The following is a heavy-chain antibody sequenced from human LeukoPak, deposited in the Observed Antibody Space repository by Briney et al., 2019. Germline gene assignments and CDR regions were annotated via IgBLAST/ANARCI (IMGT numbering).Heavy chain of an antibody. D-gene: IGHD3-22*01. CDR1: GGTISSGGYS. Sequence: SETLSLTCAVSGGTISSGGYSWSWMRQPPGKGLEWVGYIYHSGSTYYNPSLKSRVTISVDRSKNQFSLKLSSVTAADTAVYYCARVQSDSSGYYYFDYWGQGTLVTVSS. J-gene: IGHJ4*02. V-gene: IGHV4-30-2*01. CDR3: ARVQSDSSGYYYFDY. CDR2: IYHSGST.